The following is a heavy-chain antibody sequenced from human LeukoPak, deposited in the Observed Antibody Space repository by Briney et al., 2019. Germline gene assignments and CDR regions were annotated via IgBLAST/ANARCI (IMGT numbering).Heavy chain of an antibody. J-gene: IGHJ4*02. CDR3: ARVYGDYLFDY. V-gene: IGHV4-34*01. CDR1: GGSFSGYY. D-gene: IGHD4-17*01. CDR2: IDHSGST. Sequence: SETLSLTCAVYGGSFSGYYWSWIRQPPGKGLEWIGEIDHSGSTNYNPSLKSRVTISVDTSKNQFSLKLSSVTAADTAVYYCARVYGDYLFDYWGQGTLVTVSS.